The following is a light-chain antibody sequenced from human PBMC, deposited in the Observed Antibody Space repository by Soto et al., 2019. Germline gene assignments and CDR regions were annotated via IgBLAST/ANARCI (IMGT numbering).Light chain of an antibody. CDR2: VVS. J-gene: IGLJ1*01. Sequence: QSVLTQPASVSGSPGQSITITCTGTSSDVGGYKYVSWYQQHPGKAPKLLIYVVSNRPSGGSNRFSGSQAGNTASLTISGLRAEHEADYYCSSYTPTSTYLFGTGTKVTVL. V-gene: IGLV2-14*01. CDR3: SSYTPTSTYL. CDR1: SSDVGGYKY.